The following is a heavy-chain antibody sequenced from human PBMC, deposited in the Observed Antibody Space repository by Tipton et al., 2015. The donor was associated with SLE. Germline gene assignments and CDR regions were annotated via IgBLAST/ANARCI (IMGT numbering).Heavy chain of an antibody. CDR3: ARVLTPYYGMDV. Sequence: SLRLSCAASGFTFSSSWMNWVRLAPGKGLEWVANIKQDGSEKYYVDSVKGRFTISRDNAKNSLYLQMNSLRAEDTAVYYCARVLTPYYGMDVWGQGTTVTVSS. J-gene: IGHJ6*02. CDR1: GFTFSSSW. V-gene: IGHV3-7*01. CDR2: IKQDGSEK. D-gene: IGHD3-9*01.